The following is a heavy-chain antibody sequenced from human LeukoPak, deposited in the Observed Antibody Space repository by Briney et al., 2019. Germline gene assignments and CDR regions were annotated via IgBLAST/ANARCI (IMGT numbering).Heavy chain of an antibody. J-gene: IGHJ4*02. V-gene: IGHV1-46*01. CDR2: INPSGGST. D-gene: IGHD4-17*01. CDR3: ARDRYGY. CDR1: GYTFTSYY. Sequence: GASVKVSCKASGYTFTSYYMHWVRQAPGQGLEWMGIINPSGGSTSYAQKLQGRVTMTTDTSTSTAYMELRSLRSDDTAVYYCARDRYGYWGQGTLVTVSS.